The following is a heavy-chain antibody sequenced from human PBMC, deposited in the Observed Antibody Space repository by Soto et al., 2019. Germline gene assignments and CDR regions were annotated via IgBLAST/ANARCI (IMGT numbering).Heavy chain of an antibody. Sequence: QLQLQESGPGLVKPSETLSLTCIVSGGSISSTIYYWAWIRQPPGKGLEWIGSMYYSGITYYNPSLKSRVTISVDTSKNQFSLKLSSVTAADTAVYYCARHTAASGADPWGQGTLVTVSS. D-gene: IGHD1-26*01. CDR3: ARHTAASGADP. V-gene: IGHV4-39*01. CDR2: MYYSGIT. CDR1: GGSISSTIYY. J-gene: IGHJ5*02.